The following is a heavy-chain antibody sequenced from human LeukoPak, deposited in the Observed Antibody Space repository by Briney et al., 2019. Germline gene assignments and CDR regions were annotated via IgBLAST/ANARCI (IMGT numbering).Heavy chain of an antibody. CDR1: GFTFSSSW. CDR2: IGIDSGNT. J-gene: IGHJ3*02. Sequence: GGSLRLSCAASGFTFSSSWMSWVRQAPGKGLEWISYIGIDSGNTNYADSVKGRFTISRDNAKNSLYLQMNSLRAEDTAVYYCARDAYYYDSSSYYRNAFDIWGQGTVVTVSS. D-gene: IGHD3-22*01. V-gene: IGHV3-48*04. CDR3: ARDAYYYDSSSYYRNAFDI.